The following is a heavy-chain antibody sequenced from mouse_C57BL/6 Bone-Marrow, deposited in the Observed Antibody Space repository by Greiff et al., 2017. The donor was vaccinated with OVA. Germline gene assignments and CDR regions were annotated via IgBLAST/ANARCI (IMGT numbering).Heavy chain of an antibody. J-gene: IGHJ2*01. CDR1: GFTFSSYG. CDR3: SRLGGYFDY. D-gene: IGHD4-1*01. Sequence: EVKLVESGGDLVKPGGSLKLSCAASGFTFSSYGMSWVRQTPDKRLEWVATISSGGSYTYYPDSVKGRFTISRDNAKNTLYLQMSSLKSEDTAMYYCSRLGGYFDYWGQGTTLTVSS. V-gene: IGHV5-6*01. CDR2: ISSGGSYT.